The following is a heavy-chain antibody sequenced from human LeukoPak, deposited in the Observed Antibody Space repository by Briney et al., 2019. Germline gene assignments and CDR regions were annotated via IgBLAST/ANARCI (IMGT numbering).Heavy chain of an antibody. CDR2: ISDSGGST. CDR1: GFTFSNYA. Sequence: GGSLRLSCVASGFTFSNYAMSWVRQAPGRGLEWVSTISDSGGSTYYADSVKGRFTISRDNAKNSLYLQMNSLRAEDTAVYYCARGVYCSSTSCSFDYWGQGTLVTVSS. V-gene: IGHV3-23*01. CDR3: ARGVYCSSTSCSFDY. J-gene: IGHJ4*02. D-gene: IGHD2-2*01.